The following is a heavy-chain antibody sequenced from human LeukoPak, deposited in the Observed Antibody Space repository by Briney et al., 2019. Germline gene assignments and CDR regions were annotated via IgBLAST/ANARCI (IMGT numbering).Heavy chain of an antibody. J-gene: IGHJ6*03. CDR3: AKAGPEEAKPWVEDTYYFYLGV. CDR1: GFTFSGYD. V-gene: IGHV3-48*03. D-gene: IGHD1-14*01. Sequence: QPGGSLRLSCAASGFTFSGYDMNWVRQAPGKGLQWVSYITSRGTDIYYADSVQGRFTVSRDNAKNSLYLQMSSLRVEDTAVYYCAKAGPEEAKPWVEDTYYFYLGVWGKGTTVTISS. CDR2: ITSRGTDI.